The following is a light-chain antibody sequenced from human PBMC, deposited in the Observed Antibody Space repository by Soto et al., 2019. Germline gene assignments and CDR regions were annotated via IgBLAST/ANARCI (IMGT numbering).Light chain of an antibody. J-gene: IGLJ2*01. CDR1: SSNIGAGYD. CDR3: QSYDNCPSGL. Sequence: QSVLTQPPSVSGAPGQRVTISCTGSSSNIGAGYDVHWYQQLPGSAPKLLIYGNSNRPSGVPDRFSGSKSGTSASLAITGLQAEDEADYYCQSYDNCPSGLFGGGTKLPVL. CDR2: GNS. V-gene: IGLV1-40*01.